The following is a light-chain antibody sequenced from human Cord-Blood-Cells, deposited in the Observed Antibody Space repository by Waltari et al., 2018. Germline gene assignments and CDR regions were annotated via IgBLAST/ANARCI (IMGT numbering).Light chain of an antibody. J-gene: IGLJ2*01. CDR1: TLGDTY. V-gene: IGLV3-1*01. Sequence: SYELTQPPSVSVSPGQTASITCSGGTLGDTYACWYQQKPGQSPVLVIYQDSKRPSGGPEGFCGANSGNTATLTISETQAMDEADYYCQGWDSSTVVFVGGTKLTVL. CDR2: QDS. CDR3: QGWDSSTVV.